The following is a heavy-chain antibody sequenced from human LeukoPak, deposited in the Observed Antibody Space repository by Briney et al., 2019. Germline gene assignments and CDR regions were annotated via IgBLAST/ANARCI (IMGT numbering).Heavy chain of an antibody. D-gene: IGHD3-9*01. V-gene: IGHV3-53*01. CDR2: IYSGGVT. J-gene: IGHJ6*02. CDR3: ARDLAILTAYYYYGMDV. Sequence: GGSLRLSCAASGFTVSSNYMSWVRQAPGKGLEWVSVIYSGGVTYYADSVKGRFTISRDNSKNTVYLQMNSLRAEDTAVYYCARDLAILTAYYYYGMDVWGQGTTVTVSS. CDR1: GFTVSSNY.